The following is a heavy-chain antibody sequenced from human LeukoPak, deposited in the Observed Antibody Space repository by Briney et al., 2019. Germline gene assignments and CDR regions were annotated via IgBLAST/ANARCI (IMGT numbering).Heavy chain of an antibody. CDR1: GFTFDDYA. CDR2: ISWNSGSI. V-gene: IGHV3-9*01. Sequence: GGSLRLSCAASGFTFDDYAMHWVRQAPGKGLEWVSGISWNSGSIGYADSVKGRFTISRDNAKNSLYLQMNSLRAEDTALYYCAKMTVAGTHAPFDYWAREPWSPSPQ. D-gene: IGHD6-19*01. CDR3: AKMTVAGTHAPFDY. J-gene: IGHJ4*02.